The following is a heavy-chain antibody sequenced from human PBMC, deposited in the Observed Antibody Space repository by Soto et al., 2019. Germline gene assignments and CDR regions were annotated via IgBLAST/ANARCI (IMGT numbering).Heavy chain of an antibody. J-gene: IGHJ5*02. CDR2: IWYDGSNK. CDR3: ARDRKTYYYGSGSLNWFDP. D-gene: IGHD3-10*01. V-gene: IGHV3-33*01. Sequence: TGGSLRLSCAASGFTFSSYGMHWVRQAPGKGLEWVAVIWYDGSNKYYADSVKGRFTISRDNSKNTLYLQMNSLRAEDTAVYYCARDRKTYYYGSGSLNWFDPWGQGTLVTVSS. CDR1: GFTFSSYG.